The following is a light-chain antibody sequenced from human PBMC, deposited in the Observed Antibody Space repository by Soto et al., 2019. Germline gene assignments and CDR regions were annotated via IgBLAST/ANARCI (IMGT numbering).Light chain of an antibody. Sequence: QSVLTQPASGSGSPGQSITISCTGKNREVVGHNYVSWYQHHPGKAPKLIIYDVTNRPSGVSNPFSGSKSGNTASLTISGLQPEDEADYYCSSYTTSNTRQIVFGTGTKVTVL. J-gene: IGLJ1*01. CDR2: DVT. CDR1: NREVVGHNY. V-gene: IGLV2-14*03. CDR3: SSYTTSNTRQIV.